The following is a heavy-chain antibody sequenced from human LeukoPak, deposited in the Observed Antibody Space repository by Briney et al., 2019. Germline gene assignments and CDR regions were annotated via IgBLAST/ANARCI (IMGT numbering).Heavy chain of an antibody. J-gene: IGHJ4*02. CDR3: AREWRDGYNRKDINHDY. CDR2: ISAYNGNT. D-gene: IGHD5-24*01. Sequence: ASVKVPCKASGYTFTSYGISWVRQAPGQGLEWMGWISAYNGNTNYAQKLQGRVTMTTDTSTSTAYMELRSLRSDDTAVYYCAREWRDGYNRKDINHDYWGQGTLVTVSS. CDR1: GYTFTSYG. V-gene: IGHV1-18*01.